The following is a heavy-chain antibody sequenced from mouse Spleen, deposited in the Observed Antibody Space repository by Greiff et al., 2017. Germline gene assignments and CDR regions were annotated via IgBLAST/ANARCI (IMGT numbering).Heavy chain of an antibody. CDR2: ISSGGGNT. CDR3: ARPPYYGDYSYAMDY. J-gene: IGHJ4*01. Sequence: EVQGVESGGGLVKPGGSLKLSCAASGFTFSSYTMSWVRQTPAKRLEWVATISSGGGNTYYPDSVKGRFTISRDNARNTLYLQMSSLRSEDTAMYYCARPPYYGDYSYAMDYWGQGTSVTVSS. CDR1: GFTFSSYT. V-gene: IGHV5-9*04. D-gene: IGHD2-13*01.